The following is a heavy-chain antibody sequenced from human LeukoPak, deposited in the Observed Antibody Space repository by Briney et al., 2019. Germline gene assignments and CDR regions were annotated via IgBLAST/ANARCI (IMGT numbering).Heavy chain of an antibody. CDR3: AKDMGRYNWNYLDY. D-gene: IGHD1-20*01. V-gene: IGHV3-9*01. CDR2: ISWNSGSI. Sequence: HPGRSPRLSCAASGFTFDDYAMHWVRQAPGKGLEWVSGISWNSGSIGYADSVKGRFTISRDNAKNSLYLQMNSLRAEDTALYYCAKDMGRYNWNYLDYWGQGTLVTVSS. CDR1: GFTFDDYA. J-gene: IGHJ4*02.